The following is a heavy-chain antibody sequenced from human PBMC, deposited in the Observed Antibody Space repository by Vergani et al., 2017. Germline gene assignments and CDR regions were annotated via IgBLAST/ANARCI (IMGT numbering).Heavy chain of an antibody. J-gene: IGHJ4*02. CDR2: IVVGSGNT. CDR1: GFTFTSSA. V-gene: IGHV1-58*01. D-gene: IGHD1-26*01. Sequence: QMQLVQSGPEVKKPRTSVKVSCKASGFTFTSSAVQWVRPARGQRLEWIGWIVVGSGNTNYAQKFQERVAMTWDMSTSTAYMELSSLRSEDTAVYYCAASQGGIVGATGGLDYWGQGTLVTVSS. CDR3: AASQGGIVGATGGLDY.